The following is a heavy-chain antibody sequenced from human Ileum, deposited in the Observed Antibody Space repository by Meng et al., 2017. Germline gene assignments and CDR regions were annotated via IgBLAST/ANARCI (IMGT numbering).Heavy chain of an antibody. CDR3: ARGVAEN. Sequence: QVQLVQSGAEVKKPGASGKVSCKTSGYTFTGNNIHWARQAPGQGLEWMGRIYPHNGATNYAQTFQGRVTMTGDTSIATAYMELNRLTSDDTAVYYCARGVAENWGQGDLVTVSS. CDR1: GYTFTGNN. J-gene: IGHJ4*02. V-gene: IGHV1-2*06. D-gene: IGHD6-19*01. CDR2: IYPHNGAT.